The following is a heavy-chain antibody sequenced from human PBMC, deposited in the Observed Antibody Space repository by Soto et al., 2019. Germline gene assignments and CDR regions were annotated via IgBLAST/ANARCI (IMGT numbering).Heavy chain of an antibody. CDR2: ISGSGGST. CDR3: AKGFGGLYCGGDCRGYYYGMDV. J-gene: IGHJ6*02. V-gene: IGHV3-23*01. CDR1: GFTFSSYA. Sequence: PGGSLRLSCAASGFTFSSYAMSWVRQAPGKGLEWVSAISGSGGSTYYADSVKGRFTISRDNSKNTLYLQMNSLRAEDTAVYYCAKGFGGLYCGGDCRGYYYGMDVWGQGTTVTVSS. D-gene: IGHD2-21*02.